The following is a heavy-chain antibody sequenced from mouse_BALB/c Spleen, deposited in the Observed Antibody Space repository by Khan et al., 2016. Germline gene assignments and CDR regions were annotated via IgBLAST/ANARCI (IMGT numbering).Heavy chain of an antibody. J-gene: IGHJ1*01. CDR2: INPYNGDT. V-gene: IGHV1-20*02. CDR1: GYSFTGYF. CDR3: ARRKYGNYVWYFDV. Sequence: VQLQQSGPELVKPGASVKISCKASGYSFTGYFMNWVMQSHGKSLEWIGCINPYNGDTFYNQKFKGKATLTVDKSSSTAHMELRSLASEDSAVYYCARRKYGNYVWYFDVWGAGTTVTVSS. D-gene: IGHD2-10*02.